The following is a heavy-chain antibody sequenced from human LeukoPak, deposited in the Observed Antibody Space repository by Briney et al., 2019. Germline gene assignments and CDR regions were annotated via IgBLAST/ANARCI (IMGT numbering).Heavy chain of an antibody. Sequence: SETLSLTCTVSGGSINSANYYWGWLRQPPGKGLEWIGSIYYSETTYDNPSLKSRVTISTETSKNQFSLKLRSVTASDTAVYYCARQRADYYYYYVDVWGKGTTVAVS. CDR3: ARQRADYYYYYVDV. CDR2: IYYSETT. V-gene: IGHV4-39*01. J-gene: IGHJ6*03. CDR1: GGSINSANYY.